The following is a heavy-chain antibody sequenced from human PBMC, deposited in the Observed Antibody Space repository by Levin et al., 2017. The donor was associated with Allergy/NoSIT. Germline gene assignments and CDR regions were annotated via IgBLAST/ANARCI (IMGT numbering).Heavy chain of an antibody. CDR2: ISWNSGSI. CDR1: GFTFDDYA. V-gene: IGHV3-9*01. D-gene: IGHD3-3*01. CDR3: AKDIRKITIFGGWFDP. J-gene: IGHJ5*02. Sequence: LSLTCAASGFTFDDYAMHWVRQAPGKGLEWVSGISWNSGSIGYADSVKGRFTISRDNAKNSLYLQMNSLRAEDTALYYCAKDIRKITIFGGWFDPWGQGTLVTVSS.